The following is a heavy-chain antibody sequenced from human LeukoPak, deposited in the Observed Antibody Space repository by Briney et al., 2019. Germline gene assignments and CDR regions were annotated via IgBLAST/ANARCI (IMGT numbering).Heavy chain of an antibody. CDR1: GYTFTSCD. J-gene: IGHJ5*02. V-gene: IGHV1-8*01. D-gene: IGHD3-10*01. CDR2: MNPNSGNT. CDR3: ARAYYYGSGSYYSWFDP. Sequence: ASVKVSCKASGYTFTSCDINWVRQATGQGLEWMGWMNPNSGNTGYAQKFQGRVTMTRNTSISTAYMELSSLRSEDTAVYYCARAYYYGSGSYYSWFDPWGQGTLVTVSS.